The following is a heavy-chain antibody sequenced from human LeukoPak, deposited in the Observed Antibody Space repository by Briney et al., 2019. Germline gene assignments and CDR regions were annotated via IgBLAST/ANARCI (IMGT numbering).Heavy chain of an antibody. J-gene: IGHJ4*02. CDR3: ARDLGYCSSTSCRYFDY. CDR1: GGSISSYY. Sequence: SETLSLTCTVSGGSISSYYWSWIRQPPGKGLEGIGYIYYSGSTNYNPSLKSRVTISLDTSKKQFSLKLRSVTAADTAVYYCARDLGYCSSTSCRYFDYWGQGTLVTVSS. CDR2: IYYSGST. V-gene: IGHV4-59*12. D-gene: IGHD2-2*01.